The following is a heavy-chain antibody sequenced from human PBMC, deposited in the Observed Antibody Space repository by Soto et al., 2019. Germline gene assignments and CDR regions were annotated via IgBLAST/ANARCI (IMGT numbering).Heavy chain of an antibody. CDR2: IYYRGNT. J-gene: IGHJ5*02. V-gene: IGHV4-39*01. CDR3: AAVQQQYSWFDP. CDR1: GGSISSGNYH. D-gene: IGHD6-13*01. Sequence: QLQLQESGPGLVKPSETLSLTCTVSGGSISSGNYHWGWLRQPPGKGLEWIASIYYRGNTYYNPSLKSRVTISVDTSNNQFCLKVSSVTAADTSVYYCAAVQQQYSWFDPWGQGAQVTVSS.